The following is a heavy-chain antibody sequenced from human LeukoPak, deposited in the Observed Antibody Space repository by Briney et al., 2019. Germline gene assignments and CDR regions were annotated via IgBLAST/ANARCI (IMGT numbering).Heavy chain of an antibody. CDR2: IYSGGST. J-gene: IGHJ4*02. CDR3: ARLGASGACVY. Sequence: PGGSLRLCCAASGFTVSSNYMSWVRQAPGKGLEWVSVIYSGGSTYYADSVKGRFTISRDNSKNTLYLQMNSLRAEDTAVYYCARLGASGACVYWGQGTLVTVSS. CDR1: GFTVSSNY. V-gene: IGHV3-53*01. D-gene: IGHD1-26*01.